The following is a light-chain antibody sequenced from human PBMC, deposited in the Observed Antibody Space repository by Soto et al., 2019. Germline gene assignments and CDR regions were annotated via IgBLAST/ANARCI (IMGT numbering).Light chain of an antibody. V-gene: IGKV3-15*01. J-gene: IGKJ5*01. CDR2: GAS. CDR3: QQYNDWPPQIT. CDR1: QSVSSN. Sequence: EIVMTQSAATLSVSLGERATLSCRASQSVSSNLAWYQQKPGQAPRLLIYGASTRATGIPARFSGSESGTEFTLTISSLQSEDFAFYYCQQYNDWPPQITFGHGTRLEIK.